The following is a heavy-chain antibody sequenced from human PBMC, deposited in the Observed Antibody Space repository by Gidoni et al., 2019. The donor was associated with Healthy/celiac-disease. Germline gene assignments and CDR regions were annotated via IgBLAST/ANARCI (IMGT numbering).Heavy chain of an antibody. CDR3: ARIPPVGRVYDQTFYYYYYGMDV. D-gene: IGHD5-12*01. CDR1: GFSLSNARMG. J-gene: IGHJ6*02. CDR2: IFSNDEK. Sequence: QVTLKESGPVLVKPTETLTLTCTVSGFSLSNARMGVSWIRQPPGKALEWLAHIFSNDEKSYSTSLKSRLTISKDTSKSQVVLTMTNMDPVDTATYYCARIPPVGRVYDQTFYYYYYGMDVWGQGTTVTVSS. V-gene: IGHV2-26*01.